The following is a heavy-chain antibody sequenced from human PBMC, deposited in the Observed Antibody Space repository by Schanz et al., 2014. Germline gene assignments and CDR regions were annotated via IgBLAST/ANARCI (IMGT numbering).Heavy chain of an antibody. CDR1: GYTFTNFF. CDR3: ASSGAGYSSSWDFDY. Sequence: QLVQSGSEFRKPGASLNISCKASGYTFTNFFLHWVRQAPGQGLEWMGIINPIGGSTTYAQKFRGAVTLTTDTSTDTAYLELTSLRSEDTAVYYCASSGAGYSSSWDFDYWGQGTLVTVSS. D-gene: IGHD6-13*01. J-gene: IGHJ4*02. V-gene: IGHV1-46*01. CDR2: INPIGGST.